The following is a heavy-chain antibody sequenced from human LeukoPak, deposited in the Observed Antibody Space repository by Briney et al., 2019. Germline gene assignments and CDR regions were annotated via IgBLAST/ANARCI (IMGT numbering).Heavy chain of an antibody. CDR3: GTTGSSAYEGGIFDY. CDR1: GGSFRSSA. V-gene: IGHV1-69*13. J-gene: IGHJ4*02. D-gene: IGHD5-12*01. CDR2: IIPMFGAP. Sequence: SVKVSFKASGGSFRSSAINWVRQAPGQGLEWMGGIIPMFGAPNYAQKFQGRVTHSADETTSTDYMQLSRLVSADTTVYYCGTTGSSAYEGGIFDYWGGGTLVSVSS.